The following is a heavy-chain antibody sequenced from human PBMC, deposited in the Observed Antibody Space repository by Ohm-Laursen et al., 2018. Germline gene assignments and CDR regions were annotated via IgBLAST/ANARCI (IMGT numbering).Heavy chain of an antibody. CDR1: GFTFSSYA. J-gene: IGHJ5*02. Sequence: SLRLSCAASGFTFSSYAMSWVRQAPEKGLEWVSGLSGSGHDTYYTDSVKGRFTISRDNSKNTLYLQMNSLRAEDTAVYYCARTATYATFDPWGQGTLVTVSS. V-gene: IGHV3-23*01. CDR3: ARTATYATFDP. CDR2: LSGSGHDT. D-gene: IGHD1-1*01.